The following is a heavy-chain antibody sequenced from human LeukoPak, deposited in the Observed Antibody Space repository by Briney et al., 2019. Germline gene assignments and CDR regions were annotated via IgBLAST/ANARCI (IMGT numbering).Heavy chain of an antibody. J-gene: IGHJ5*02. CDR2: ISAYNGNT. Sequence: ASVKVSCKASGYTFTSYGISWVRQAPGQGHEGMGWISAYNGNTNYAQKLQGRVTMTTDTSTSTAYMELRSLRSDDTAVYYCARDQPYYDFWSGYYLESNWFDPWGQGTLVTVSS. D-gene: IGHD3-3*01. V-gene: IGHV1-18*01. CDR3: ARDQPYYDFWSGYYLESNWFDP. CDR1: GYTFTSYG.